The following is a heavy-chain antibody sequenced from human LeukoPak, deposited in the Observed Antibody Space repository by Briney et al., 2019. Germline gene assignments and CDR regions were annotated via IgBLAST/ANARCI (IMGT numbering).Heavy chain of an antibody. CDR3: AREDGQQLVLPFDP. D-gene: IGHD6-13*01. J-gene: IGHJ5*02. Sequence: ASVKVSCKASGYTFTGYYMHWVRQAPGQGLEWMGWINPNSGGTNYAQKFQGRVTMTRDTSISTAYMELSRLRSDDTAVYYCAREDGQQLVLPFDPWAREPWSPSPQ. CDR2: INPNSGGT. V-gene: IGHV1-2*02. CDR1: GYTFTGYY.